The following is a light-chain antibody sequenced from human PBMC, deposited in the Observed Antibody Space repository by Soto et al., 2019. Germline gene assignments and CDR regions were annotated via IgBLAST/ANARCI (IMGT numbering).Light chain of an antibody. CDR3: QQYYGAPLT. CDR1: QSVLYTSNNLNY. V-gene: IGKV4-1*01. J-gene: IGKJ4*01. Sequence: DIVMTQSPDSLAVSLGERATINCKSSQSVLYTSNNLNYLAWYQQKPGQPPKLLIYWASTRESGVPDRFSGSGSGTEYTLTISSLQAEDVAFYYCQQYYGAPLTFGGGTKVEIK. CDR2: WAS.